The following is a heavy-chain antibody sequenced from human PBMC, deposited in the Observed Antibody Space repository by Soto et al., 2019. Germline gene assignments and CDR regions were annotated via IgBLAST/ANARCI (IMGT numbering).Heavy chain of an antibody. D-gene: IGHD1-1*01. CDR3: ARKQLAYWYFDL. CDR1: GFTFSSYW. CDR2: IKQDGSEK. J-gene: IGHJ2*01. Sequence: EVQLVESGGGLVQPGGSLRLSCAASGFTFSSYWMSWVRQAPGKGLEWVANIKQDGSEKYYVDSVKGRFTISRDNAKNSLYLQMNSLRAEDTAVFYWARKQLAYWYFDLWCRGTLVTVSS. V-gene: IGHV3-7*01.